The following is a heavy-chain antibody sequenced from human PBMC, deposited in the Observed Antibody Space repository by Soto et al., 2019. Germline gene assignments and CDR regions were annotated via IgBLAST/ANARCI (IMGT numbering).Heavy chain of an antibody. CDR3: SGSKAERGVGGLRIEGAGVFWGGGGGGGGWVSLKTFFDY. V-gene: IGHV1-3*01. D-gene: IGHD1-26*01. Sequence: QVQLVQSGAEVKKPGASVKVSCKASRYTFTNYEIHWVRQAPGQRLEWMGWINAGNGDTKYSQKFQGRVTITRDTGGKGKKKSSAKARGRVNNTRGNSGSKAERGVGGLRIEGAGVFWGGGGGGGGWVSLKTFFDYWGQGTLVTVSS. CDR1: RYTFTNYE. J-gene: IGHJ4*02. CDR2: INAGNGDT.